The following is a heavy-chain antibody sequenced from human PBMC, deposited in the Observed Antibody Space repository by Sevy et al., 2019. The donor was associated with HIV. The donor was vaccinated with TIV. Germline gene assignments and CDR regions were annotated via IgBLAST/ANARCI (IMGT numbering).Heavy chain of an antibody. D-gene: IGHD4-17*01. CDR2: ISGSDHTI. V-gene: IGHV3-11*01. J-gene: IGHJ6*02. Sequence: GGSLRLSCAASGFTFSDFYMSWIRQAPGKGLEWISYISGSDHTIYYADSVKGRFTISRDNDKNSLYLQMNSLRAEDSAVYYCARDHAKDGDLKDYYHFAMVLWGQGTTVTVSS. CDR3: ARDHAKDGDLKDYYHFAMVL. CDR1: GFTFSDFY.